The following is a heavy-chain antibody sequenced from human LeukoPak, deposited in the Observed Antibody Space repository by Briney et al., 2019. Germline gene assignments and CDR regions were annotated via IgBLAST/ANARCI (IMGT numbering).Heavy chain of an antibody. V-gene: IGHV3-21*06. J-gene: IGHJ4*01. CDR1: GFVFKMYN. Sequence: GGSLRLSCVASGFVFKMYNMNWVRQAPGKGLEWVSSISSRSSYIHYADSVKGRFTMSRDNAQDFLYLQMNDLRADGTAVYYCARSAGNGDFGDVDYWGHGTLVIVSS. CDR3: ARSAGNGDFGDVDY. CDR2: ISSRSSYI. D-gene: IGHD4-17*01.